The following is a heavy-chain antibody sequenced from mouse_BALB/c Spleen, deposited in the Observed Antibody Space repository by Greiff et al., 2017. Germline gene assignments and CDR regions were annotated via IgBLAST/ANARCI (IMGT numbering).Heavy chain of an antibody. CDR1: GFNIKDTY. J-gene: IGHJ4*01. CDR3: ARGLYAMDY. D-gene: IGHD3-1*01. CDR2: IDPANGNT. Sequence: EVKLQESGAELVKPGASVKLSCTASGFNIKDTYMHWVKQRPEQGLEWIGRIDPANGNTKYDPKFQGKATITADTSYNTAYLQLSSLTSEDTAVYYCARGLYAMDYWGQGTSVTVSS. V-gene: IGHV14-3*02.